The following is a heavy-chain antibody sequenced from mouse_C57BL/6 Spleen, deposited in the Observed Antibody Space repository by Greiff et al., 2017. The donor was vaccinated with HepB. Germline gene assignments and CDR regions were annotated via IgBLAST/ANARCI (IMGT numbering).Heavy chain of an antibody. D-gene: IGHD3-3*01. Sequence: EVKLVESGGGLVKPGGSLKLSCAASGFTFSSYAMSWVRQTPEKRLEWVATISDGGSYTYYPDNVKGRFTISRDNAKNNLYLQMSHLKSEDTAMYYCAREGTIGGGFAYWGQGTLVTVSA. V-gene: IGHV5-4*01. J-gene: IGHJ3*01. CDR3: AREGTIGGGFAY. CDR1: GFTFSSYA. CDR2: ISDGGSYT.